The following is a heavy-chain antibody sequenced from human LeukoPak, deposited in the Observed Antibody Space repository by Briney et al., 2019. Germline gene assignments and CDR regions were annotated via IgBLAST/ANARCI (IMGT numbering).Heavy chain of an antibody. CDR2: INHSGST. J-gene: IGHJ6*02. CDR1: GGSFSGYY. D-gene: IGHD5-18*01. V-gene: IGHV4-34*01. CDR3: ARGGYSYGPPSSGMDV. Sequence: SETLSLTCAVYGGSFSGYYWSWIRQPPGKGLEWIGEINHSGSTNYNPSLKSRVTISVDTSKNQFSLKLSSVTAADTAVYYCARGGYSYGPPSSGMDVWGQGTTVTVSS.